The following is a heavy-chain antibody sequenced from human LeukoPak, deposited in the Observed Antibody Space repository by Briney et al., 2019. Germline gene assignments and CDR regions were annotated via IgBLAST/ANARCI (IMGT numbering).Heavy chain of an antibody. CDR1: GGSISSYY. V-gene: IGHV4-59*01. CDR3: ARVGGLDYYGSGSCDY. J-gene: IGHJ4*02. CDR2: IYYSGST. D-gene: IGHD3-10*01. Sequence: SETLSLTCTVSGGSISSYYWSWIRQPPGKGLEWIGYIYYSGSTNYNPSLKSRVTISVDTSKNQFSLKLSSVTAADTAVYYCARVGGLDYYGSGSCDYWGQGTLVTVSS.